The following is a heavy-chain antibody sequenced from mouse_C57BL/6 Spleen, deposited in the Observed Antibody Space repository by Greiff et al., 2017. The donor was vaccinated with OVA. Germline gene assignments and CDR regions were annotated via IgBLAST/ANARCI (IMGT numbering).Heavy chain of an antibody. Sequence: QVQLQQSGPELVKPGASVKISCKASGYAFSSSWMNWVKQRPGKGLEWIGRIYPGDGDTNYNGKFKGKATLTADKSSSTAYMQLSSLTSEDAAVYFGARGVYYDYLFDYWGQGTTLTVSS. CDR2: IYPGDGDT. D-gene: IGHD2-4*01. CDR3: ARGVYYDYLFDY. J-gene: IGHJ2*01. V-gene: IGHV1-82*01. CDR1: GYAFSSSW.